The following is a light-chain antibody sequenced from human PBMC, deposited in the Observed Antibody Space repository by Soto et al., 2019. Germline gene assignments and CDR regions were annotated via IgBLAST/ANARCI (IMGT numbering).Light chain of an antibody. V-gene: IGLV2-14*01. Sequence: QSALTQPASVSGSPGQSITISCTGTSSDIGDYNFVSWYQHHPGKAPRLMIYEVSSRPSGVSYRFSGSKSGNTASLTISGLQTDDEADYYCSSYTTSSTQVFGTGTKVTVL. CDR2: EVS. CDR3: SSYTTSSTQV. J-gene: IGLJ1*01. CDR1: SSDIGDYNF.